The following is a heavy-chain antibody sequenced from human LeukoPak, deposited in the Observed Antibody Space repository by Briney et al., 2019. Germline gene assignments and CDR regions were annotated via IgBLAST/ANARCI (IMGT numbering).Heavy chain of an antibody. CDR1: GYTFTSYD. CDR2: MNPNSGNT. CDR3: ARGPGWEGHYYMDV. V-gene: IGHV1-8*01. J-gene: IGHJ6*03. Sequence: ASVKVSCKASGYTFTSYDINWVRQATGQGLEWMGWMNPNSGNTGYAQKFQGRVTMTRNTSISTAYMELSSLRSDDTAVYYCARGPGWEGHYYMDVWGKGTTVTISS. D-gene: IGHD1-26*01.